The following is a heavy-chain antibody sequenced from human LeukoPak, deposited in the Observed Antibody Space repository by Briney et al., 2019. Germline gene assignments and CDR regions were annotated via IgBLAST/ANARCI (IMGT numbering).Heavy chain of an antibody. V-gene: IGHV4-34*01. J-gene: IGHJ3*02. Sequence: SETLSLTSAVYGGXFSGYYCSWIRQPPGKGLEWIGEINHSGSTNYNPSLKSRVTISVDTSKNQFSLKLSSVTAADTAVYYCARVGPIVATIDDAFDIWGQGTMVTVSS. CDR2: INHSGST. CDR3: ARVGPIVATIDDAFDI. D-gene: IGHD5-12*01. CDR1: GGXFSGYY.